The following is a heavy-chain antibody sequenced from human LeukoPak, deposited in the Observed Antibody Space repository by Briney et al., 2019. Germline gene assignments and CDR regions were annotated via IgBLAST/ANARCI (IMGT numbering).Heavy chain of an antibody. CDR2: ISYDGSNK. J-gene: IGHJ4*02. Sequence: GRSLRLSCAAAGFTFSSYAFHWVRQAPGKGLEWVAAISYDGSNKYFADSVKGRFAISRDNSKNTLYLQMSSLRAEDTAVYYCVKETFTVTSPFDSWGQGTRVTVSS. CDR1: GFTFSSYA. V-gene: IGHV3-30*09. D-gene: IGHD4-11*01. CDR3: VKETFTVTSPFDS.